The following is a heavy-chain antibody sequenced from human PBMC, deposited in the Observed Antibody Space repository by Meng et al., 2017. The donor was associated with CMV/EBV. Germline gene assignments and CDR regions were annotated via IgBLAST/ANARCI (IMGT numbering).Heavy chain of an antibody. J-gene: IGHJ4*02. CDR2: ISGSGGRT. D-gene: IGHD3-22*01. Sequence: GGSLRLSCAASGFTFSSYAMSWVRQAPGKGLEWVSAISGSGGRTYYADSVKGRFTISRDNSKNTLYLQMNSLRAEDTAVYYCVTPYYYDDRGYYFYSSPYFDNWGQGTLVTV. CDR1: GFTFSSYA. CDR3: VTPYYYDDRGYYFYSSPYFDN. V-gene: IGHV3-23*01.